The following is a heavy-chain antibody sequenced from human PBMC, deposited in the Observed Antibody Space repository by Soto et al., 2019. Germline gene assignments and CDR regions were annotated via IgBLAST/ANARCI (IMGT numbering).Heavy chain of an antibody. D-gene: IGHD3-3*01. V-gene: IGHV1-18*01. CDR3: ARGPQYYDFWSDPNPLSLPYYYYYMDV. Sequence: QVQLVQSGAEVKKPGASVKVSCKASGYTFTSYGISWVRQSPGQGLEWMGWISAYNGNTNYAQKLQGRVTMTTDTSTSTAYMELRSLRSDDTAVYYCARGPQYYDFWSDPNPLSLPYYYYYMDVWGKGTTVTVSS. CDR1: GYTFTSYG. J-gene: IGHJ6*03. CDR2: ISAYNGNT.